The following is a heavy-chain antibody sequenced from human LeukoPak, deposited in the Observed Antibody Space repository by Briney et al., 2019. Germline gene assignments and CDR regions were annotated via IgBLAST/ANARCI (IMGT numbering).Heavy chain of an antibody. V-gene: IGHV3-7*01. CDR2: KKQDGSEK. J-gene: IGHJ5*02. CDR1: GFTFSSYW. D-gene: IGHD3-3*01. CDR3: ARDLGYDFWRGYYTGWFDP. Sequence: GGSLRLSCAASGFTFSSYWMNWVRQAPEKGLEWVANKKQDGSEKYYVDSVKGRFTISRDNAKNSLYLQMNSLRAEDTAVYYCARDLGYDFWRGYYTGWFDPWGQGTQVTVSS.